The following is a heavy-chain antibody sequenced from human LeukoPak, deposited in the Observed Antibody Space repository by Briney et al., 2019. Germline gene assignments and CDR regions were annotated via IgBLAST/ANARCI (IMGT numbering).Heavy chain of an antibody. Sequence: PGGSLRLSCAASGFTVSSNYMSWVRQAPGKGLEWVSVIYSDGSTYYADSVKGRFTISRDNSKNTLYLQMNSLRAEDTAVYYCAKRTYYYGSGYSYGMDVWGQGTTVTVSS. J-gene: IGHJ6*02. CDR2: IYSDGST. CDR3: AKRTYYYGSGYSYGMDV. D-gene: IGHD3-10*01. V-gene: IGHV3-53*01. CDR1: GFTVSSNY.